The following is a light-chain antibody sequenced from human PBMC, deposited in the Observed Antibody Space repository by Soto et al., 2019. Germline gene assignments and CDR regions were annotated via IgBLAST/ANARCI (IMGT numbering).Light chain of an antibody. CDR2: DAS. CDR3: QQYNSYPVT. J-gene: IGKJ4*01. CDR1: QSISSW. V-gene: IGKV1-5*01. Sequence: DIQMTQSPSTLSASVGDRVTITCRASQSISSWLAWYQQRPGRAPEVLIYDASSLESGVPSRFSGSGSGTKFTLTISSLQPDDFATYYCQQYNSYPVTLGGGTKV.